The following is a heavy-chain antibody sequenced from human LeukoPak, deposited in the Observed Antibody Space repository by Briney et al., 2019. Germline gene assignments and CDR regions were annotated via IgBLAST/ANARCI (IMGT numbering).Heavy chain of an antibody. Sequence: PGGSLRLSCAASGFTLSSYAMSWVRQAPGKGLEWVSSISASGGSTNYAGSVKGRFTISRDNSKNTVYLQMNSLRAEDTAVYYCAKVMKGSERLTMVRGVIIKTAGLYYMDVWGKGTTVTVSS. J-gene: IGHJ6*03. CDR1: GFTLSSYA. V-gene: IGHV3-23*01. D-gene: IGHD3-10*01. CDR2: ISASGGST. CDR3: AKVMKGSERLTMVRGVIIKTAGLYYMDV.